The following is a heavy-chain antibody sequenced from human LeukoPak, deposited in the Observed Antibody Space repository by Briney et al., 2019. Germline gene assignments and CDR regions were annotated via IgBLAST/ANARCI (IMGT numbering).Heavy chain of an antibody. D-gene: IGHD1-26*01. CDR3: ARDNTGSYEY. Sequence: SGGSLRLSCAASGFTFSSYSMNWVRQAPGKGLQWVSSIGSSTSYIYYADSVKGRFTISRDNAKNSLYLQMSSLRAEDTAVYYCARDNTGSYEYWGQGTLVTVSP. CDR2: IGSSTSYI. CDR1: GFTFSSYS. V-gene: IGHV3-21*01. J-gene: IGHJ4*02.